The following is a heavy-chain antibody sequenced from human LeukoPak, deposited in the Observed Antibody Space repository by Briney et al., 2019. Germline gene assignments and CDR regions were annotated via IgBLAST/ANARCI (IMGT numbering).Heavy chain of an antibody. V-gene: IGHV4-4*07. CDR1: GGSISSYY. D-gene: IGHD6-19*01. J-gene: IGHJ4*02. CDR2: MSSSGIT. Sequence: SETLSLTCTVSGGSISSYYWSWIRQPAGKGLEWIGRMSSSGITSYNPSLKSRVTMSADVSKNQFSLKLTSVTAADTAVYYCARARPDSSGWYWPALFFDYWGQGTLVTVSS. CDR3: ARARPDSSGWYWPALFFDY.